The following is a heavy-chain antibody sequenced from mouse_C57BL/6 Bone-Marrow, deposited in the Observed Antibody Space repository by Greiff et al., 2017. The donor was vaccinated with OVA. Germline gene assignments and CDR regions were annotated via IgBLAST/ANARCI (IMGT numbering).Heavy chain of an antibody. V-gene: IGHV1-26*01. Sequence: VQLQQSGPELVKPGASVKISCKASGYTFTDYYMNWVKQSHGKSLEWIGDINPNNGGTSYKQKFKGKATLTVDKSSSTAYMELRSLTSEDSAVYYCARWLLLSDYWGQGTTLTVSS. CDR1: GYTFTDYY. D-gene: IGHD2-3*01. CDR2: INPNNGGT. J-gene: IGHJ2*01. CDR3: ARWLLLSDY.